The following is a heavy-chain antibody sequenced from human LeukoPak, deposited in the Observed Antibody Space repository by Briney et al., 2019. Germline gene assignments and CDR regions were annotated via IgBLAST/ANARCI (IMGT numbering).Heavy chain of an antibody. Sequence: PGGSLRLSCAASGFSFSSYSMNWVRQAPGKVLEWVSSISSTSSYIYYADSVKGRFTISRDNTKNALFLQMNSLRAEDTAVYYCARDPYCKNGVCYNDYWGQGNLVTVSS. CDR1: GFSFSSYS. CDR3: ARDPYCKNGVCYNDY. V-gene: IGHV3-21*06. J-gene: IGHJ4*02. D-gene: IGHD2-8*01. CDR2: ISSTSSYI.